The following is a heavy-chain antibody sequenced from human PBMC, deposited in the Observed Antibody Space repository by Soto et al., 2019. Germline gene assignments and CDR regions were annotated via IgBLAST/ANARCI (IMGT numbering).Heavy chain of an antibody. CDR3: ARDGLNSNYYYYGMDV. CDR2: IWYDGSNK. V-gene: IGHV3-33*01. CDR1: GFTFSSYG. Sequence: GGSLRLSCAASGFTFSSYGMHWVRQAPGKGLEWVAVIWYDGSNKYYADSVKGRFTISRDNSKNTLYLQMNSLRAEDTAVYYCARDGLNSNYYYYGMDVWGQGTTVTVSS. J-gene: IGHJ6*02. D-gene: IGHD4-4*01.